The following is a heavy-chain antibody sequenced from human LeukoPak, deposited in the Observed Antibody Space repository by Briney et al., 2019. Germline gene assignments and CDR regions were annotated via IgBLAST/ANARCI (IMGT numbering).Heavy chain of an antibody. D-gene: IGHD6-13*01. J-gene: IGHJ5*02. CDR1: GFTFGDYD. Sequence: PGGSLRLSCAASGFTFGDYDMSWIRQAPGKGLEWVSYISSSGSSIYYADSVKGRFTISRDNAKNSLYLQMNSLRAEDTAVYYCAKGQIAATVENWSDPWGQGTLVTVSS. V-gene: IGHV3-11*04. CDR3: AKGQIAATVENWSDP. CDR2: ISSSGSSI.